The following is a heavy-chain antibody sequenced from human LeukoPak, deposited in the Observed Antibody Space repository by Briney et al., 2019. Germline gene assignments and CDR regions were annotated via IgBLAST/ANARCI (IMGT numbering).Heavy chain of an antibody. Sequence: ASVKVSCKASGYTFTSYGISWVRQAPGQGLEWMGWISAYNGNTNYAQKLQGRVTMTTDTSTSTAYMELRSLRSDDTAVYYCARAVVVVAARGWFDPWGQGTLVTVSS. CDR1: GYTFTSYG. D-gene: IGHD2-15*01. CDR3: ARAVVVVAARGWFDP. CDR2: ISAYNGNT. J-gene: IGHJ5*02. V-gene: IGHV1-18*01.